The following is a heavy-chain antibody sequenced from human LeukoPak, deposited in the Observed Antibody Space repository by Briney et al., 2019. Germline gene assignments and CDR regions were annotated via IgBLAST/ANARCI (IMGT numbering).Heavy chain of an antibody. J-gene: IGHJ4*02. V-gene: IGHV3-9*01. D-gene: IGHD6-6*01. CDR1: GFTFDDYA. CDR2: INWSSGSI. CDR3: AKDFYSSSSFFDY. Sequence: SGGSLRLSCAASGFTFDDYAMHWVRQAPGKGLEWVSGINWSSGSIGYADSVEGRFTISGDNAKNVVYLQMNSLRAEDTALYYCAKDFYSSSSFFDYWGQGTLVTVSS.